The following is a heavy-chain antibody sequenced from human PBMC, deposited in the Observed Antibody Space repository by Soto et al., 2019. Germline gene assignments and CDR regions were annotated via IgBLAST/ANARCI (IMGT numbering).Heavy chain of an antibody. V-gene: IGHV1-69*13. CDR3: ARDRGPSSGYSPYWLEP. J-gene: IGHJ5*02. D-gene: IGHD3-22*01. Sequence: ASVKVSCKASGGTFSSYAITWVRQAPGQGLEWMGGNIPIFGTANYAQKFQGRVTITADESTSTAYMELSSPRSEDTAVYYCARDRGPSSGYSPYWLEPGGKGPLVTVS. CDR2: NIPIFGTA. CDR1: GGTFSSYA.